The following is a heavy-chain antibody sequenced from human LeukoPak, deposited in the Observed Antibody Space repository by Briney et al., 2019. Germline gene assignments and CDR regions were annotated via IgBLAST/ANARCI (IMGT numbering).Heavy chain of an antibody. J-gene: IGHJ5*02. Sequence: SETLSLTCTVSGGSISSGGYYWSWIRQHPGKGLEWIGYIYYSGSTYYNPSLKSRVTISVDTSKNQFSLKLSSVTAADTAVYYCARSTVTTRHVQAWGQGTLVTVSS. D-gene: IGHD4-17*01. V-gene: IGHV4-31*03. CDR2: IYYSGST. CDR1: GGSISSGGYY. CDR3: ARSTVTTRHVQA.